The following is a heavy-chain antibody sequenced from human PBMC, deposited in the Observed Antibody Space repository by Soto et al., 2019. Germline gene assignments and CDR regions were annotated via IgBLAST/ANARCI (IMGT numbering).Heavy chain of an antibody. Sequence: SETLSLTCAVSGYSISSSNWWGWIRQPPGKGLEWIGYIYYSGTTYYNPSLKSRVTMSVDTSKNQFSLKLTSVTAVDTAVYYCARREIQGLLDYWGQGTLVTVSS. J-gene: IGHJ4*02. CDR1: GYSISSSNW. D-gene: IGHD1-26*01. CDR3: ARREIQGLLDY. V-gene: IGHV4-28*01. CDR2: IYYSGTT.